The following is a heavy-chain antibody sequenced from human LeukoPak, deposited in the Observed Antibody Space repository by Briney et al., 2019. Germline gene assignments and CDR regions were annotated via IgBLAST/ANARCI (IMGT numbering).Heavy chain of an antibody. Sequence: PGGSLRLSCAASGFTFSSYEMNWDRQAPGKGLEWVSYISSSGSTIYYADSVKGRFTISRDNAKNSLYLQMNSLRAEDTAVYYCARLISELHYYYYYGMDVWGKGTTVTVSS. D-gene: IGHD1-26*01. J-gene: IGHJ6*04. CDR3: ARLISELHYYYYYGMDV. CDR1: GFTFSSYE. CDR2: ISSSGSTI. V-gene: IGHV3-48*03.